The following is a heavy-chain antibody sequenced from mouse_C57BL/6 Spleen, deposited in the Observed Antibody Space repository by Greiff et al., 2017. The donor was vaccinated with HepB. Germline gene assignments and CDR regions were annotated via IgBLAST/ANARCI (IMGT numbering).Heavy chain of an antibody. CDR3: ARVTHYFDY. Sequence: QVQLKESGAELVKPGASVKLSCKASGYTFTSYWMHWVKQRPGQGLEWIGMIHPNSGSTNYNEKFKSKATLTVDKSSSTAYMQLSSLTSEDSAVYYCARVTHYFDYWGQGTTLTVSS. CDR1: GYTFTSYW. D-gene: IGHD2-12*01. J-gene: IGHJ2*01. V-gene: IGHV1-64*01. CDR2: IHPNSGST.